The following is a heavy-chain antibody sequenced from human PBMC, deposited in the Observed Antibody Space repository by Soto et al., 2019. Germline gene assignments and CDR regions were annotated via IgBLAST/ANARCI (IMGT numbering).Heavy chain of an antibody. Sequence: QVQLKESGPGLVKPPETLSLTCNVSGGPIKTGDYYWNWIRQPPGKGLEWIGYVFYSGATNYSPSLKSRAAISMDTSKNQFSLSLTSVTAADTAVYYCARAGFSYGHLLFWGQGIRVTVST. CDR1: GGPIKTGDYY. CDR3: ARAGFSYGHLLF. CDR2: VFYSGAT. J-gene: IGHJ4*02. D-gene: IGHD3-10*01. V-gene: IGHV4-30-4*01.